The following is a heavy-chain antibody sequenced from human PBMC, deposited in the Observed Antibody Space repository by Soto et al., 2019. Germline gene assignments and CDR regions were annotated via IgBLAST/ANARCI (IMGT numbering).Heavy chain of an antibody. J-gene: IGHJ4*02. CDR1: GFTFSSYG. V-gene: IGHV3-33*01. CDR2: RWYDGSNK. D-gene: IGHD3-22*01. Sequence: QVQLVESGGGVVQPGRSLRLSCAASGFTFSSYGMHWVRQAPGKGLEWVAVRWYDGSNKYYADSVKGRFTITRDNSKNTLDRQFNRLSAEYMAVYYCAREAYYYDSRGYHYGYWCQGTLVTVSS. CDR3: AREAYYYDSRGYHYGY.